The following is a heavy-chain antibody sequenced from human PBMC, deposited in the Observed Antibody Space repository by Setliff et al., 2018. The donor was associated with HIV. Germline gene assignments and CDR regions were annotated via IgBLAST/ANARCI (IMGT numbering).Heavy chain of an antibody. Sequence: SETLSLTCTASLGSINTHRWNWIRQPPGKGLEWIGYVHYSGSTNYNPSFKSRVIMSVDTSKNQFSLRLKSVTAADTAVYYCARATFFDFWSGFPHHYMDVWGKGTTVTVSS. D-gene: IGHD3-3*01. V-gene: IGHV4-59*11. CDR1: LGSINTHR. CDR3: ARATFFDFWSGFPHHYMDV. J-gene: IGHJ6*03. CDR2: VHYSGST.